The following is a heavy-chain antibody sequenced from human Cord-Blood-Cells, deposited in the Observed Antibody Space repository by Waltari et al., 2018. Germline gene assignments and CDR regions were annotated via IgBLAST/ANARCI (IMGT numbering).Heavy chain of an antibody. V-gene: IGHV4-31*03. J-gene: IGHJ2*01. CDR2: IYYSGST. CDR3: ARGAVMDWDFDL. CDR1: GGSISSGGYY. D-gene: IGHD1-26*01. Sequence: QVQLQESGPGLVKPSQTLSLTCTVSGGSISSGGYYWSWIRQHPGKGLEWIGYIYYSGSTYYNPSLKSRVTISVDTSKNQFSLKRSSVTAADTAVYYCARGAVMDWDFDLWGRGTLVTVSS.